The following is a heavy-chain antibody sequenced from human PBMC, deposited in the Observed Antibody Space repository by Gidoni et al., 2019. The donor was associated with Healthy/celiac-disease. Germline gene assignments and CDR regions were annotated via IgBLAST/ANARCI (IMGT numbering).Heavy chain of an antibody. CDR2: LSPNSGGT. CDR3: ARVVGKQWLPRGGPDAFDI. Sequence: HVPLVQSGAEVKKPVASVKVSCQAPGFTFTGSYIHWVRQAPGQGLEWMGWLSPNSGGTDYAQKFQGRVTMTRDTSISTAYMELSRLRSDDTAVYYCARVVGKQWLPRGGPDAFDIWGQGTMVTVSS. V-gene: IGHV1-2*02. D-gene: IGHD6-19*01. CDR1: GFTFTGSY. J-gene: IGHJ3*02.